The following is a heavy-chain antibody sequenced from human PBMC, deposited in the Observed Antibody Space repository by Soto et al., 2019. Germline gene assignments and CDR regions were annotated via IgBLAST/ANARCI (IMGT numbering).Heavy chain of an antibody. CDR2: IYYSGST. D-gene: IGHD2-2*01. Sequence: SETLSLTCTVSGGSISSSSYYWGWIRQPPGKGLEWIGSIYYSGSTYYNPSLKSRVTISVDTSKNQFSLKLSSVTAADTAVYYCARPQHQRDIVVVPAAILGGFWFDPWGQGTLFTVSS. J-gene: IGHJ5*02. V-gene: IGHV4-39*01. CDR1: GGSISSSSYY. CDR3: ARPQHQRDIVVVPAAILGGFWFDP.